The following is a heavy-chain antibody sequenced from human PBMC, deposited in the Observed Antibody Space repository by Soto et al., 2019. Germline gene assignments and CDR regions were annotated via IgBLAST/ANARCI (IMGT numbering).Heavy chain of an antibody. V-gene: IGHV1-18*01. D-gene: IGHD3-10*01. Sequence: QVQLVQSGAEVKKPGASVKVSCKASGYTFTSYGISWVRQAPGQGLEWMGWISAYNGNTNYAQKLQGRVTMTTDTXXSTAYMERRSLGSDDTAVYYCASGWFGEFVYYFDYWGQGTLVTVSS. CDR1: GYTFTSYG. CDR3: ASGWFGEFVYYFDY. CDR2: ISAYNGNT. J-gene: IGHJ4*02.